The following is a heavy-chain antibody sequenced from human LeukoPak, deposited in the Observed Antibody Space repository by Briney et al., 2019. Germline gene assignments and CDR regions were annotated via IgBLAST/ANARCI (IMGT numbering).Heavy chain of an antibody. CDR1: GFTFSNAW. V-gene: IGHV3-15*01. CDR3: TTDFGYGDYGGNDY. CDR2: IKIKTDGGTT. J-gene: IGHJ4*02. D-gene: IGHD4-17*01. Sequence: GGSLTLSCAASGFTFSNAWMSWVRQAPGKGLEWVGRIKIKTDGGTTDYAAPVKGRFTISRDDSKNTLYLQMNSLKTEDTAVYYCTTDFGYGDYGGNDYWGQGTLVTVSS.